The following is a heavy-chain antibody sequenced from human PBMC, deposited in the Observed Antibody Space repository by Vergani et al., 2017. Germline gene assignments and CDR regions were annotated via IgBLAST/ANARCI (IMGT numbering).Heavy chain of an antibody. J-gene: IGHJ3*02. CDR1: GFTFSSYS. CDR3: ATVSSWDAFDI. Sequence: EVQLVESGGGLVKPGGSLRLSCAASGFTFSSYSMNWVRQAPGKGLEWVSSISSSSSYIYYADAVKGRFTISRDNAKNSLYLQMNSLRAEDTAVYYCATVSSWDAFDIWGQGTMVTVSS. CDR2: ISSSSSYI. V-gene: IGHV3-21*01.